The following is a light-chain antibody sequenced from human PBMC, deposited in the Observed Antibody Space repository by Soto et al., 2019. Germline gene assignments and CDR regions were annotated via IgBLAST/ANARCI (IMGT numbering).Light chain of an antibody. CDR2: DAS. J-gene: IGKJ1*01. V-gene: IGKV3-11*01. CDR3: QQRSNWPPGTT. CDR1: QSVSSY. Sequence: IVLTQSPATLSLSPGERATLSCRASQSVSSYLAWYQQKPGQAPRLLIYDASNRATGIPARFSGSGSGTDFTLTISSLEPEDFAVYYCQQRSNWPPGTTFGQGTKVDIK.